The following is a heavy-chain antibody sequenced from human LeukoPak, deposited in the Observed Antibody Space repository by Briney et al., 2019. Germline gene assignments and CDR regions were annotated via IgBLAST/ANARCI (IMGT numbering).Heavy chain of an antibody. J-gene: IGHJ4*02. D-gene: IGHD3-3*01. CDR3: ASGRWSDYLDH. V-gene: IGHV3-74*01. CDR2: IKSDGSGI. Sequence: GGSLRLACAVSGLTLNTYWMHWVRQTPGKGLVWVSRIKSDGSGISHADSVKGRFTISRDNAKNTLYLQMNSLRGDDTAVYYCASGRWSDYLDHWGQGTLVTVSS. CDR1: GLTLNTYW.